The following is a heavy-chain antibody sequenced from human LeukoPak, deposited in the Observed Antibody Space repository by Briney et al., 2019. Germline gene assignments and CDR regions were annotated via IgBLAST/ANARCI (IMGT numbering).Heavy chain of an antibody. CDR2: MSSDGSNQ. CDR3: ARDIYRAAAKYYFDY. D-gene: IGHD6-13*01. V-gene: IGHV3-30*03. Sequence: PGRSLRLSCAASGFTFSSYGIHWVRQAPGKGLEWVAVMSSDGSNQYYADSVKGRFTISRDSSKNTLYLQMNSLTAEDTAIYYCARDIYRAAAKYYFDYWGQGTLVTVSS. J-gene: IGHJ4*02. CDR1: GFTFSSYG.